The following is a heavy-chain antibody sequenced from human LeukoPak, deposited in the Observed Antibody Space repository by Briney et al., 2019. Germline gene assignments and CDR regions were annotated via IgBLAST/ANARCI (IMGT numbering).Heavy chain of an antibody. CDR3: ARDRYYDAPVAFDI. CDR1: GGSISSHY. Sequence: SEILSLTCTVSGGSISSHYWSWIRQPPGKGLEWIGYIYYSGSTNYNPSLKSRVTISVDTSKNQFSLKLSSVTAADTAVYYCARDRYYDAPVAFDIWGQGTMVTVSS. V-gene: IGHV4-59*11. D-gene: IGHD3-22*01. J-gene: IGHJ3*02. CDR2: IYYSGST.